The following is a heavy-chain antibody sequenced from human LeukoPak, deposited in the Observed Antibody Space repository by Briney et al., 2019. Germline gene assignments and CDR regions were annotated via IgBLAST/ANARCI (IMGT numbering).Heavy chain of an antibody. CDR3: AKVALYWYFDL. V-gene: IGHV3-9*01. J-gene: IGHJ2*01. CDR1: GFTFDDYA. CDR2: ISWNSGSI. Sequence: GGSLRLSCAASGFTFDDYAMHWVRQVPGKGLEWVSGISWNSGSIGYADSVKGRFTISRGNAKNSLYLQMNSPRAEDTALYYCAKVALYWYFDLWGRGTLVTVSS.